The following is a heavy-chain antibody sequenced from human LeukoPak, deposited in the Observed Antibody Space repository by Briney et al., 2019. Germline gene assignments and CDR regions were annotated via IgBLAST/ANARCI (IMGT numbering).Heavy chain of an antibody. CDR3: TTTYAPGVAVAGTDY. Sequence: GGSLRLSCAASGFTFNNAWMSWVRQAPGKGLEWVDRIKTKTDGETTDYAAPVKGRFTISRDDSKNTLSLQMNSLKTEDTAVYYCTTTYAPGVAVAGTDYWGQGTLVTVSS. J-gene: IGHJ4*02. CDR1: GFTFNNAW. CDR2: IKTKTDGETT. D-gene: IGHD6-19*01. V-gene: IGHV3-15*01.